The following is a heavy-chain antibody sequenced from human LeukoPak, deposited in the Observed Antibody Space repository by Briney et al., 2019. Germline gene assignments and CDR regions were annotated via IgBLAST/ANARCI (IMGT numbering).Heavy chain of an antibody. V-gene: IGHV3-74*01. Sequence: QPGGSLRLSCAASGFTFSSYWMHWVRQAPGKGLVWVSRINSDGSSTSYADSVKGRFTISRDNAKNTLYLQMNSLRAEDTAVYYCAKDIGYDSSGPTPFDYWGQGTLVTVSS. CDR1: GFTFSSYW. CDR2: INSDGSST. J-gene: IGHJ4*02. D-gene: IGHD3-22*01. CDR3: AKDIGYDSSGPTPFDY.